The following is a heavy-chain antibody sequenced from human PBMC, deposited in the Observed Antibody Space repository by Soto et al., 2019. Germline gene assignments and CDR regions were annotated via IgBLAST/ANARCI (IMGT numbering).Heavy chain of an antibody. CDR2: MNPNSGNT. Sequence: GASVEGSCKGSGYPLTRYDIHWGRQGTGQGLEWMGWMNPNSGNTGYAQKFQGRVTMTRNTSISTAYMELSSLRSEDTAVYYCARALARPPQAIDPWGQGTLVTVSS. CDR1: GYPLTRYD. D-gene: IGHD1-26*01. CDR3: ARALARPPQAIDP. J-gene: IGHJ5*02. V-gene: IGHV1-8*01.